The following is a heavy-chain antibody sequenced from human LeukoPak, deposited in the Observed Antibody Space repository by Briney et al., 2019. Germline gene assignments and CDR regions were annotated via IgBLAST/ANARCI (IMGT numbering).Heavy chain of an antibody. J-gene: IGHJ5*02. CDR2: INPNSGGT. CDR3: ARMGKNDFLLEPVEP. Sequence: ASVKVSCKASGYTFTGYYMHWVRQAPGQGLEWMGRINPNSGGTNYAQKFQGRVTMTRATSISTAYMELSRLRSDDTAVYYFARMGKNDFLLEPVEPLGQGTLVTVSS. CDR1: GYTFTGYY. D-gene: IGHD3-3*01. V-gene: IGHV1-2*06.